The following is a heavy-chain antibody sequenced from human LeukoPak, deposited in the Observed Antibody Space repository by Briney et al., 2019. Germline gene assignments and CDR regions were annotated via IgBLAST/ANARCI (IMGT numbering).Heavy chain of an antibody. V-gene: IGHV3-48*03. CDR3: ARDYCSSTSCYPDY. D-gene: IGHD2-2*01. J-gene: IGHJ4*02. CDR2: ISSSGDTI. Sequence: GGSLRLSCAASGFTFSTYEMNWVRQAPGKGLEWISYISSSGDTIYYADSVEGRFTISRDNAKNSLYLQMNSLRAEDTAVYYCARDYCSSTSCYPDYWGQGTLVTVSS. CDR1: GFTFSTYE.